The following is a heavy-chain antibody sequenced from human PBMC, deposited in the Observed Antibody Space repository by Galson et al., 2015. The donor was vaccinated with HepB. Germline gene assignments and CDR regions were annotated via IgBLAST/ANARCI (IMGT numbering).Heavy chain of an antibody. CDR2: ISSSGNTI. J-gene: IGHJ5*02. CDR1: GFIFSDFH. Sequence: SLRLSCAASGFIFSDFHMSWIRQAPGKGLEWVSYISSSGNTIYYADSVKGRFTISRDNAKNSLYLQMNGLRAEDTAVYYCTRAAGWIDPWGQGTLVTVSS. V-gene: IGHV3-11*01. CDR3: TRAAGWIDP. D-gene: IGHD3-10*01.